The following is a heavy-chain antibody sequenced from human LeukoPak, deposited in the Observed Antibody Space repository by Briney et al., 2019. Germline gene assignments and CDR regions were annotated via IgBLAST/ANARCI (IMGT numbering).Heavy chain of an antibody. Sequence: GGSLRLSCAASGFTFSSYGMHWVRQAPGKGLEWVAVIWYDGSNKYYADSVKGRFTISRDNSKNTLYLQMNSLRAEDTAVYYCAKEEWELRSQHYDYWGQGTLVTVSS. CDR3: AKEEWELRSQHYDY. V-gene: IGHV3-33*06. D-gene: IGHD1-26*01. CDR2: IWYDGSNK. J-gene: IGHJ4*02. CDR1: GFTFSSYG.